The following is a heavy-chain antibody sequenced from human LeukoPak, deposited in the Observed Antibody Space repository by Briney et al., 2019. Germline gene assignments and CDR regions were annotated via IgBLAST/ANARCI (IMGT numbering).Heavy chain of an antibody. D-gene: IGHD7-27*01. CDR1: GFTFSSYW. V-gene: IGHV3-7*01. CDR3: ARDKHWGGYYYYYMDV. Sequence: GGSLRLSCAASGFTFSSYWMSWVRQAPGKGLEWVANIKQDGSEKYYVDSVKGRFTISRDNAKNSLYLQMNSLRAEDTAVYYCARDKHWGGYYYYYMDVWGKGTTVTVSS. J-gene: IGHJ6*03. CDR2: IKQDGSEK.